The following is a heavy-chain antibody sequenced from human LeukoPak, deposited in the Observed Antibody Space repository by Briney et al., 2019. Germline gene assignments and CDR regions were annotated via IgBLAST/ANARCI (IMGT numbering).Heavy chain of an antibody. Sequence: SQTLSLTCTVSGGSISSGGYYWSWIRQPPGKGLEWIGEINHSGSTNYNPSLKSRVTISVDTSKNQFSLKVSSVTAADTAVYYCARADLRGVITSRAAFDIWGQGTMVTVSS. CDR3: ARADLRGVITSRAAFDI. CDR1: GGSISSGGYY. CDR2: INHSGST. D-gene: IGHD3-10*01. J-gene: IGHJ3*02. V-gene: IGHV4-30-2*01.